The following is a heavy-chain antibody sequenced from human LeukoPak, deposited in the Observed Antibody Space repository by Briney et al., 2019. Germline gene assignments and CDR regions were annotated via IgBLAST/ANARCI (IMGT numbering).Heavy chain of an antibody. V-gene: IGHV1-18*01. CDR2: ISAYNGNT. CDR3: ARTWGRGAPYYYYYYMDV. CDR1: GYTFTSYG. J-gene: IGHJ6*03. Sequence: ASVKVSCKASGYTFTSYGISWVRQAPGQGLEWMGWISAYNGNTNYAQKLQGRVTITTDTSTSTAYMELRSLRSDDTAVYYCARTWGRGAPYYYYYYMDVWGKGTTVTISS. D-gene: IGHD3-10*01.